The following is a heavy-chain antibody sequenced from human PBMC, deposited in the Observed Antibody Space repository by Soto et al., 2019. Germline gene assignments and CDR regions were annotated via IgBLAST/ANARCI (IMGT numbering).Heavy chain of an antibody. Sequence: EVQLVESGGGLVKPGGSLRLSCAASGFTFSNAWMNWVRQAPGKGLEWVGRIKSKTDDGTTDYAAPVKGRFTISRDDSKNTLCLQMNSLKTEDTAVYYCTTESRASSSWFYYYGMDVWGQGTTVTVSS. J-gene: IGHJ6*02. D-gene: IGHD6-13*01. CDR2: IKSKTDDGTT. V-gene: IGHV3-15*07. CDR3: TTESRASSSWFYYYGMDV. CDR1: GFTFSNAW.